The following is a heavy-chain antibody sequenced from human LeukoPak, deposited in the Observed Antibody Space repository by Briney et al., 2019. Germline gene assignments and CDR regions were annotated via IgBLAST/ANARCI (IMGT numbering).Heavy chain of an antibody. CDR1: GGSFSGYY. CDR3: ARGIGDGVCQHFDY. D-gene: IGHD2-8*01. Sequence: PSETLSLTCAVYGGSFSGYYWSWIRQPPGKGLEWIGGINRSGSTNYNPSLKSRVTISVDTSKNQFSLKLSSVTAADTAVYYCARGIGDGVCQHFDYWGQGTLVTVSS. J-gene: IGHJ4*02. CDR2: INRSGST. V-gene: IGHV4-34*01.